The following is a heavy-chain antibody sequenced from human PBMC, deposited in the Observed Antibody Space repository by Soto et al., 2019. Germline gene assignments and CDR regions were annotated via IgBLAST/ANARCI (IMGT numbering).Heavy chain of an antibody. J-gene: IGHJ5*02. Sequence: GGSLRLSCAASGVTFSSYAMSWVRQAPWKGLEYVSGISSDGGSTYYADFVKGRFTISRDNSRNTLYLQMSSLRVEDTAVYYCVRVRREGFNLWFDPWGQGTLVTVSS. V-gene: IGHV3-64D*08. CDR2: ISSDGGST. D-gene: IGHD1-1*01. CDR3: VRVRREGFNLWFDP. CDR1: GVTFSSYA.